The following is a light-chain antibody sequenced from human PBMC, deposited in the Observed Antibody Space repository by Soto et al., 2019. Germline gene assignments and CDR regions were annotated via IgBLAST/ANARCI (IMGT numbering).Light chain of an antibody. CDR2: FNSDGSH. V-gene: IGLV4-69*01. CDR3: QTWGTGIVL. Sequence: QSVLTQSPSASASLGASVKLTCTLSRGHSSYAIAWHQQQPEKGPRYLMKFNSDGSHSKGDGIPDRFSGSSSGAERYLTISSLQSEDEADYYCQTWGTGIVLFGGGTKLTVL. CDR1: RGHSSYA. J-gene: IGLJ2*01.